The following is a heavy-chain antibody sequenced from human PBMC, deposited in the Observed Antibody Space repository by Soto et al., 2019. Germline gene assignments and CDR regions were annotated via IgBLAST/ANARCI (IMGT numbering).Heavy chain of an antibody. D-gene: IGHD6-13*01. J-gene: IGHJ4*02. Sequence: QVQLQQWGAGLLKPSETLSLTCAVYGGSFSGYYWSWIRQPPGKGLEWIGEINHSGSTNYNPSLKSRVTISVDTSKNQCSLKLSSVTAADTAVYYCARGRVKIAAAGNIVYWGQGTLVTVSS. CDR2: INHSGST. CDR3: ARGRVKIAAAGNIVY. V-gene: IGHV4-34*01. CDR1: GGSFSGYY.